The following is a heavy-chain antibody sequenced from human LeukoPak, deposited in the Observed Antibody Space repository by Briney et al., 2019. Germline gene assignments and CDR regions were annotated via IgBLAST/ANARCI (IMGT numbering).Heavy chain of an antibody. CDR2: ISWNSGSI. J-gene: IGHJ5*02. Sequence: SGRSLRLSCAASGFTFDDYAMHWVRHAPGKRLEWVSGISWNSGSIGYADSVKGRFTISRDNAKNSLYLQMNSLRAEDTALYYCAKDGGTDFWSGYGSNWFDPWGQGTLVTVSS. CDR3: AKDGGTDFWSGYGSNWFDP. CDR1: GFTFDDYA. V-gene: IGHV3-9*01. D-gene: IGHD3-3*01.